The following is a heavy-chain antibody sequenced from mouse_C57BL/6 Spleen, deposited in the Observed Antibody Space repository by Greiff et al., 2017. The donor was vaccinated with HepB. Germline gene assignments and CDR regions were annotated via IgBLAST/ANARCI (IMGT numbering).Heavy chain of an antibody. J-gene: IGHJ1*03. V-gene: IGHV5-17*01. CDR3: ARDWDDWYFDV. D-gene: IGHD4-1*01. Sequence: VQLKESGGGLVKPGGSLKLSCAASGFTFSDYGMHWVRQAPEKGLEWVAYISSGSSTIYYADTVKGRFTISRDNAKNTLFLQMTSLRSEDTAMYYCARDWDDWYFDVWGTGTTVTVSS. CDR1: GFTFSDYG. CDR2: ISSGSSTI.